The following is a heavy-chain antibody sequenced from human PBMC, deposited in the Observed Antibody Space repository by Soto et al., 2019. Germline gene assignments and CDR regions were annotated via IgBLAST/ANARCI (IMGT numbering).Heavy chain of an antibody. V-gene: IGHV4-34*01. CDR3: ARGQTTTVCPYYYYYMYV. D-gene: IGHD4-4*01. J-gene: IGHJ6*03. CDR2: INHSGST. CDR1: GGSFSGYY. Sequence: SETLSLTCAVYGGSFSGYYWSWIRQPPGKGLEWIGEINHSGSTNYNPSLKSRVTISVDTSKNQFSLKLSSVAAADTAVYYCARGQTTTVCPYYYYYMYVWSKRTTVTVSS.